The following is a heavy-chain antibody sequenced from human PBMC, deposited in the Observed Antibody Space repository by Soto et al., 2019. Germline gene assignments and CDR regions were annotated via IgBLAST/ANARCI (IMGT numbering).Heavy chain of an antibody. CDR1: GYTFTSYG. D-gene: IGHD3-3*01. CDR3: ARDPRALRFLEWLNWFDP. Sequence: GASVKVSCKASGYTFTSYGISWVRQAPGQGLEWMGWISAYNGNTNYAQKLQGRVTMTTDTSTSTAYMELRSLRSDDTAVYYCARDPRALRFLEWLNWFDPWGQGTLVTVS. J-gene: IGHJ5*02. CDR2: ISAYNGNT. V-gene: IGHV1-18*01.